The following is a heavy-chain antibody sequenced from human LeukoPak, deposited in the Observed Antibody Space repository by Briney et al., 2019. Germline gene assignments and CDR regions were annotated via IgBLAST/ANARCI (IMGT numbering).Heavy chain of an antibody. CDR1: GGSFSGYY. CDR2: INHSGST. Sequence: SETLSLTCAVYGGSFSGYYWSWIRQPPGKGLEWIGEINHSGSTNYNPSLKSRVTISVDTSKNQFSLKLSSVTAADTAVYYCARSPLYDSSGYSFDYWGQGTLVTVSS. V-gene: IGHV4-34*01. CDR3: ARSPLYDSSGYSFDY. D-gene: IGHD3-22*01. J-gene: IGHJ4*02.